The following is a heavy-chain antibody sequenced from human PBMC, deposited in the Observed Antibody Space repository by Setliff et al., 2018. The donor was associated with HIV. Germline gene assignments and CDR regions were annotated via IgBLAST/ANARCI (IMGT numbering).Heavy chain of an antibody. D-gene: IGHD2-2*01. Sequence: ASVKVSCKASGYTFTGYYMHWVRQAPGQGLEWMGWINPNSGGTNYAQKFQGRVTMTRDTSTSTVHMELSSLRSEDTAVYYCARDFGGYCSSMSCPGLFDPWGQRTLVTVSS. CDR2: INPNSGGT. J-gene: IGHJ5*02. CDR1: GYTFTGYY. V-gene: IGHV1-2*02. CDR3: ARDFGGYCSSMSCPGLFDP.